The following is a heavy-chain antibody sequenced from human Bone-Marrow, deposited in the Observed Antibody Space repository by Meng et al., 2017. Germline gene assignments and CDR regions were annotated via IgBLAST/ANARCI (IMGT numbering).Heavy chain of an antibody. CDR1: GGSISSSSFY. J-gene: IGHJ2*01. CDR2: IDYTEYT. CDR3: ASGPYTHGHFWYFDL. D-gene: IGHD5-18*01. Sequence: QLQVADSGPGLVKPSQPLSLTCTVSGGSISSSSFYWVWIRQPPGMGLEWIGSIDYTEYTHFNASLKSRVTMSIDTSRKQISLMLSSVTAADTAVYYCASGPYTHGHFWYFDLWGRGTLVTVSS. V-gene: IGHV4-39*01.